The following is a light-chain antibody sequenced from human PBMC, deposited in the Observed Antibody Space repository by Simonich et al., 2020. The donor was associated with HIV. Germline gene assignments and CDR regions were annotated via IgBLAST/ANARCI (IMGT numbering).Light chain of an antibody. J-gene: IGLJ2*01. Sequence: NFMLTQPHSVSGSPGKTVTISCTRSGGSIASNYVQWYQQRPGSAPTTVIYENNHRPSGVPDRFSGSIDSSSNSASLTISGLKTEDEADYYCQSYDSSIPVVFGGGTKLTVL. CDR2: ENN. CDR1: GGSIASNY. CDR3: QSYDSSIPVV. V-gene: IGLV6-57*03.